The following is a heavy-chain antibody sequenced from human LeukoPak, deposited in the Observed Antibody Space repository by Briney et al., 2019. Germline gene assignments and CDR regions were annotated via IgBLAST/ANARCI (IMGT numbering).Heavy chain of an antibody. V-gene: IGHV3-15*07. CDR3: TRITIFGVVIEY. CDR2: IKSKTDGGTT. Sequence: GGSLRLSCAASGFTFSNAWMNWVRQAPGKGLEWVGGIKSKTDGGTTDYAAPVKGRFTISRDDSKNTLYLQMNSLKTEDTAVYYCTRITIFGVVIEYWGQGTLVTVSS. J-gene: IGHJ4*02. CDR1: GFTFSNAW. D-gene: IGHD3-3*01.